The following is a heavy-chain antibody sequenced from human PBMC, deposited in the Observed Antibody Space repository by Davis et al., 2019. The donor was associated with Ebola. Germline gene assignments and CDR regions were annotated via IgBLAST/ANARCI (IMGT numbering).Heavy chain of an antibody. CDR2: IKQDGIQK. Sequence: GESLKISCAASGFTFSSYWMSWVRQAPGKGLEWVANIKQDGIQKYYVDSVKGRFIISRDNAKNSLYLQMNSLRDEDTAVYYCARVVSGYWGQGLLVTVSS. CDR3: ARVVSGY. D-gene: IGHD6-19*01. CDR1: GFTFSSYW. J-gene: IGHJ4*02. V-gene: IGHV3-7*03.